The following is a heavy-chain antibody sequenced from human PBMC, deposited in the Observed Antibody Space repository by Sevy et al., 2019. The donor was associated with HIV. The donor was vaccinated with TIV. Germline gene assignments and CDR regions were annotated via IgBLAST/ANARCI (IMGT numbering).Heavy chain of an antibody. D-gene: IGHD6-13*01. V-gene: IGHV3-7*01. CDR2: INQDGSVK. CDR3: VKAIAKDGSF. J-gene: IGHJ4*02. Sequence: GGSLRLSCVASGFSLNNYWMNWVRQAPGKGLEWVANINQDGSVKYYVASVRGRFTISRDNARNLVFLQMRSLRVDDSALYYCVKAIAKDGSFWGQGTLVTVSS. CDR1: GFSLNNYW.